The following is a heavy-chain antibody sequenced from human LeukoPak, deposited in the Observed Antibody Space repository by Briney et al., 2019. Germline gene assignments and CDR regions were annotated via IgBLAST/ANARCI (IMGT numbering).Heavy chain of an antibody. J-gene: IGHJ5*02. CDR3: ARHAESGYDRFDL. V-gene: IGHV4-59*08. CDR1: GGSISSYY. D-gene: IGHD5-12*01. CDR2: IYYSGST. Sequence: SETLSLTCSVSGGSISSYYWSWIRQPPGKGLEGFGYIYYSGSTNYKSPLKSRVTMSGDTSKNQFSLELRSVTAADTAVYYCARHAESGYDRFDLWGQGTLVTVSS.